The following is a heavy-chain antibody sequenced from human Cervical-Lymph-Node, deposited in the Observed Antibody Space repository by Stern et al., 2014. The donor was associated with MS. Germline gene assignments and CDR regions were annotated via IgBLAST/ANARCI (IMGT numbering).Heavy chain of an antibody. D-gene: IGHD3-10*01. V-gene: IGHV4-31*03. Sequence: QVQLQESGPGLVKPSQTLSLTCTVASGSISSGGYYWNWIRQHPGEGLEWIGSIYNNGNTFYSPSLKSRVSMSIDTSENQFSLNLNSVTAADTAVYYCARSYELRSGSYYGPTDYWGQGTLVTVSS. CDR3: ARSYELRSGSYYGPTDY. CDR2: IYNNGNT. J-gene: IGHJ4*02. CDR1: SGSISSGGYY.